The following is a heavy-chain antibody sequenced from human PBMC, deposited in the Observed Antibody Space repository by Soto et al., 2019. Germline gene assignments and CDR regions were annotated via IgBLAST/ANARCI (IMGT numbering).Heavy chain of an antibody. V-gene: IGHV3-33*06. CDR3: AKDWYYHDSSGYYFDY. D-gene: IGHD3-22*01. J-gene: IGHJ4*02. CDR2: IWYDGSNK. Sequence: GGSLRLSCAASGFTFSSYGMHWVRQAPGKGLEWVAVIWYDGSNKYYADSVKGRFTISRDNSKKTLYLQMNSLRAEDTAVYYCAKDWYYHDSSGYYFDYWDQGTLVTVSS. CDR1: GFTFSSYG.